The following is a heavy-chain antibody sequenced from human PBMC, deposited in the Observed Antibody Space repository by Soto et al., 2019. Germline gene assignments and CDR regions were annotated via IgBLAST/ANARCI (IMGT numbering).Heavy chain of an antibody. V-gene: IGHV1-8*01. J-gene: IGHJ6*02. CDR3: ARATPGSGTFWSGYYSMYYYYGMDV. D-gene: IGHD3-3*01. CDR2: RNPNSGNT. Sequence: GXAVKVSCKASGYPFTSYASNWVRQATGQGLEWVGWRNPNSGNTGYAQKFQGRVNMTRNTSISTAYMELSSLRSEDTAVYYCARATPGSGTFWSGYYSMYYYYGMDVWGQGTTVTVSS. CDR1: GYPFTSYA.